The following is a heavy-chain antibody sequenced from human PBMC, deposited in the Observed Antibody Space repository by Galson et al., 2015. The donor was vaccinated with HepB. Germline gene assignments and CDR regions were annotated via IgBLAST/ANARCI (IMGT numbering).Heavy chain of an antibody. V-gene: IGHV3-21*01. D-gene: IGHD1-1*01. CDR2: INSDSGYT. CDR3: ARDRPLEAPFEI. CDR1: GFTFTNYD. J-gene: IGHJ4*02. Sequence: SLRLSCAASGFTFTNYDMIWVRQAPGKGLEWMSSINSDSGYTYYADSLRGRFTITRDNAKNTLYLQMSSLRVEDTALYYCARDRPLEAPFEIWGQGTLVTVSS.